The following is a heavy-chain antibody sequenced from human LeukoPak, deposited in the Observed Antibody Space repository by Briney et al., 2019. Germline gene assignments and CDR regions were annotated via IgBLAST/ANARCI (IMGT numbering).Heavy chain of an antibody. Sequence: ASVQDSCKASGYTFTNFDITWARQASGQGLEWMGWMSPYSGTTGSAQKFQGRVTMTRNTSINSAYLEIKNLTSDDTAVYYCARALDTTVLLGAYWGQGTPVAGSS. CDR3: ARALDTTVLLGAY. CDR2: MSPYSGTT. V-gene: IGHV1-8*01. J-gene: IGHJ4*02. D-gene: IGHD1-1*01. CDR1: GYTFTNFD.